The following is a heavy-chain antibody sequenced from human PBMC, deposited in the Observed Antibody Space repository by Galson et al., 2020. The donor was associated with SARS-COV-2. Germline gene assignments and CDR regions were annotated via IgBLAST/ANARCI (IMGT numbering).Heavy chain of an antibody. CDR2: ISGNGGST. V-gene: IGHV3-64D*08. J-gene: IGHJ5*02. D-gene: IGHD2-15*01. Sequence: GGSLRLSCSASGFTFSSYAMHWVRQAPGKGLEYVSAISGNGGSTYYADSVKGRFTISRDNAKNTLYLQMSSLRAEDTAVYSCVKDVCSGGSCYWFDPWGQGTLVTVSS. CDR3: VKDVCSGGSCYWFDP. CDR1: GFTFSSYA.